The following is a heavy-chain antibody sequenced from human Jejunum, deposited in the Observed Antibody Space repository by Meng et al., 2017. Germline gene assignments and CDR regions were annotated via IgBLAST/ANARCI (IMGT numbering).Heavy chain of an antibody. Sequence: QVQLVPSGIEVKKPGASVKLSCKASGYIFTSYGISWMRQAPGQRLEWLGWISPYNGDTDYAQRLQGRVTLTTDTSTTTAYMELRSLRSDDTAVYFCAREPGGQGAADYWGQGTLVTVSS. J-gene: IGHJ4*02. CDR2: ISPYNGDT. CDR3: AREPGGQGAADY. CDR1: GYIFTSYG. V-gene: IGHV1-18*01. D-gene: IGHD1-26*01.